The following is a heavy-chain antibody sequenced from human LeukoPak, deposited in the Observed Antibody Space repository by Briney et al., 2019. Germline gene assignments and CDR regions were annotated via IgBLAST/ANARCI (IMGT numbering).Heavy chain of an antibody. CDR3: ARNYDFWSGYLAFDI. CDR2: ISSSSSYI. CDR1: GFTFSSYS. J-gene: IGHJ3*02. V-gene: IGHV3-21*01. Sequence: GGSLRLSCAASGFTFSSYSMNWVRQAPGKGLEWVSSISSSSSYIYYADSVKGRFTISRDNAKNSLYLQMNSLRAEDTAVYYCARNYDFWSGYLAFDIWGQGTMVTVSS. D-gene: IGHD3-3*01.